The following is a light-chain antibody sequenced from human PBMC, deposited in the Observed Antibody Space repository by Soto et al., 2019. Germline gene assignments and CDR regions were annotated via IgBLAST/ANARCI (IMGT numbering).Light chain of an antibody. Sequence: QSVLTQPASVSGSPGRSIAISCTGTSSDVGGYDYVSWYQQQPDKAPKLMIYEVTKRPSGVSNSFSGSKSGNTASLTISGLQSEDEADYYCSSHTSGSTRVFGTGTKVTVL. CDR1: SSDVGGYDY. V-gene: IGLV2-14*01. CDR2: EVT. CDR3: SSHTSGSTRV. J-gene: IGLJ1*01.